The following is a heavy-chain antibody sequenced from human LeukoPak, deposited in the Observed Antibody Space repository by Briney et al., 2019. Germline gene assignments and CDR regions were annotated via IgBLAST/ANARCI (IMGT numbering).Heavy chain of an antibody. CDR3: AKEYSGYDFDY. J-gene: IGHJ4*02. Sequence: GGSLRLSCAASGFPLRSYSMSWVRQAPGKGLEWVSAISGSGGYTCYADSVKGRFTISRDSSKNTLYLQMNSLRAEDTAVYYCAKEYSGYDFDYWGQGTLVTVSS. D-gene: IGHD5-12*01. V-gene: IGHV3-23*01. CDR1: GFPLRSYS. CDR2: ISGSGGYT.